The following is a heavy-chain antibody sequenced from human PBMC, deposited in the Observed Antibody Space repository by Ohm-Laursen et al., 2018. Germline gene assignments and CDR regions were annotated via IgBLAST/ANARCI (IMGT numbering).Heavy chain of an antibody. J-gene: IGHJ3*02. D-gene: IGHD1-26*01. Sequence: SLRLSCAASGFTFSSYWMSWVRQAPGKGLEWVANIKQDGSEKYYVDSVEGRFSISRDNARNSLYLQINNLRAEDTAVYYCARSKWELLSSDALDIWGQGTLVTVSS. CDR2: IKQDGSEK. CDR1: GFTFSSYW. V-gene: IGHV3-7*01. CDR3: ARSKWELLSSDALDI.